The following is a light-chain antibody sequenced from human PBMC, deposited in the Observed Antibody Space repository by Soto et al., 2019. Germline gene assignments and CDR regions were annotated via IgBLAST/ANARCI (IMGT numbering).Light chain of an antibody. J-gene: IGKJ1*01. CDR3: QQRTSWPPWT. CDR2: GAS. Sequence: EIVLTQSPATLSLSPGERATLSCRASQSVSSYLAWYQQKPGQAPRLLIYGASSRATGIPDRFSGSGSGTDFTLTTSSLQPEDFAVYYCQQRTSWPPWTFGQGTKVDIK. V-gene: IGKV3-11*01. CDR1: QSVSSY.